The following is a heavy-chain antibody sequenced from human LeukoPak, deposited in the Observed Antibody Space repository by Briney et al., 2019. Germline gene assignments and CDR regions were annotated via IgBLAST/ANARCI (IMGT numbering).Heavy chain of an antibody. CDR3: ARDASDDSYLDY. D-gene: IGHD3-22*01. V-gene: IGHV1-2*02. CDR2: INPNSGGT. J-gene: IGHJ4*02. CDR1: GYTFTGYY. Sequence: ASVKVSCKASGYTFTGYYMHWVRQAPGQGLEWMGWINPNSGGTNYAQKFQGRVTMTRDTSISTAYMELSRLRSDDTAVYYCARDASDDSYLDYWGQGTLVTVSS.